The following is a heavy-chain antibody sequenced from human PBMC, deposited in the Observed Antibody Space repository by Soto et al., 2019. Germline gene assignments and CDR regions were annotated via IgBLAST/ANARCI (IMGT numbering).Heavy chain of an antibody. CDR3: TRANWYSEY. Sequence: NRSHTCTVSGGSTSNHYWSWIRQPPGKGLEWIGYIYYNGNTNYNPPLKSRVTMSVDTSKNQISLKLSSVTAADTAVYYCTRANWYSEYWGQGTLVTVS. CDR1: GGSTSNHY. CDR2: IYYNGNT. V-gene: IGHV4-59*11. J-gene: IGHJ4*02. D-gene: IGHD7-27*01.